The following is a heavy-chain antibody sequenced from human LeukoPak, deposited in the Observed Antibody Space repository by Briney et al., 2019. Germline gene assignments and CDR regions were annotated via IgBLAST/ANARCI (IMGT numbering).Heavy chain of an antibody. CDR3: ARVRYSSSPFDY. J-gene: IGHJ4*02. CDR2: IFPIFGTA. CDR1: GGTFSSYA. Sequence: SVKVSCKASGGTFSSYAISWVRQAPGQGLEWMGGIFPIFGTANYTQKFQGRVTITTDESTSTAYMELSSLRSEDTAVYYCARVRYSSSPFDYWGQGTLVTVSS. V-gene: IGHV1-69*05. D-gene: IGHD6-6*01.